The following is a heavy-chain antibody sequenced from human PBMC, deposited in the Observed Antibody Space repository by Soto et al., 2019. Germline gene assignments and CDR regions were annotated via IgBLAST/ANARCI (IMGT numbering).Heavy chain of an antibody. CDR1: GFTFDDYA. CDR2: ISWNSGSI. Sequence: DVQLVESGGGLVQPGRSLRLSCAASGFTFDDYAMHWVRQAPGKGLGWVSGISWNSGSIGYADSVKGRFTISRDNAKNSLYLQMNSLRAEDTALYYCAKDRGLVLSFYFDYWGQGTRVTVSS. J-gene: IGHJ4*02. V-gene: IGHV3-9*01. D-gene: IGHD6-19*01. CDR3: AKDRGLVLSFYFDY.